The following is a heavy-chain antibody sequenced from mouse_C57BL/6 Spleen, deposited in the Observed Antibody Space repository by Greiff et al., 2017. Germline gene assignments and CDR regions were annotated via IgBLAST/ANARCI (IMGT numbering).Heavy chain of an antibody. CDR2: IDPNSGGT. V-gene: IGHV1-72*01. Sequence: QVQLQQPGAELVKPGASVKLSCKASGYTFTSYWMHWVKQRPGRGLEWIGRIDPNSGGTKYNEKFKSKATLTVDKPYSTAYMQLSSLTSEDSAVYYCARGGGSTTVVARYYAMDYWGQGTSVTVSS. CDR1: GYTFTSYW. CDR3: ARGGGSTTVVARYYAMDY. J-gene: IGHJ4*01. D-gene: IGHD1-1*01.